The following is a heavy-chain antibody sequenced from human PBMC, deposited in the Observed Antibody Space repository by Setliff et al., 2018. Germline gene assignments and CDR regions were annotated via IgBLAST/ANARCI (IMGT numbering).Heavy chain of an antibody. CDR2: INPISGGT. D-gene: IGHD3-9*01. J-gene: IGHJ4*02. V-gene: IGHV1-2*02. Sequence: GASVKVSCKSSGYIFAGYYIHWLRQTPGQGLEWMGWINPISGGTNYAQKFQGRVTLTRDASITTTYMELNSLRSDDTAVYYCAGVDVLTASPFWGLGTRVTVSS. CDR1: GYIFAGYY. CDR3: AGVDVLTASPF.